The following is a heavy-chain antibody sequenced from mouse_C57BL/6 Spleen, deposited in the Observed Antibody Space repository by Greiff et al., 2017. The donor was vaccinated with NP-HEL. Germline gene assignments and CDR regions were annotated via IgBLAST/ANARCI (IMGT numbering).Heavy chain of an antibody. Sequence: EVQRVESGGGLVQPGGSLKLSCAASGFTFSDYGMAWVRQAPRKGPEWVAFISNLAYSIYYADTVTGRFTISRENAKNTLYLEMSSLRSEDTAMYYCARGYYGSSPWFAYWGQGTLVTVSA. D-gene: IGHD1-1*01. J-gene: IGHJ3*01. CDR2: ISNLAYSI. CDR3: ARGYYGSSPWFAY. V-gene: IGHV5-15*01. CDR1: GFTFSDYG.